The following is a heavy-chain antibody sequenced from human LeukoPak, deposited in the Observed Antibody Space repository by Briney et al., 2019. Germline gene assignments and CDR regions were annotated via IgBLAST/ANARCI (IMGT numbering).Heavy chain of an antibody. J-gene: IGHJ4*02. Sequence: PGGSLRLSCAASGFTFSNAWMSWVRQAPGKGLEWVSVIYSGGSTYYADSVKGRFTISRDNSKNTLYLQMNSLRAEDTAVYYCASALDYGDYPTDYWGQGTLVTVSS. CDR1: GFTFSNAW. D-gene: IGHD4-17*01. V-gene: IGHV3-53*01. CDR2: IYSGGST. CDR3: ASALDYGDYPTDY.